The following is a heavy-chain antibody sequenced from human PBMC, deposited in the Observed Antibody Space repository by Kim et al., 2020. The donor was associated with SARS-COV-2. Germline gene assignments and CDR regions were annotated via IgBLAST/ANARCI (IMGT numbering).Heavy chain of an antibody. J-gene: IGHJ4*02. Sequence: SETLSLTCTVSGDSISSCSNYWALIRQPPGKGLEWIGRVYNTGSTYYNPSLRSRLTMSVDASKNHFSLTLSSVTVADTAIYFCAAAISAQFDYWGQGILVTVSS. CDR2: VYNTGST. V-gene: IGHV4-39*01. CDR3: AAAISAQFDY. CDR1: GDSISSCSNY. D-gene: IGHD6-6*01.